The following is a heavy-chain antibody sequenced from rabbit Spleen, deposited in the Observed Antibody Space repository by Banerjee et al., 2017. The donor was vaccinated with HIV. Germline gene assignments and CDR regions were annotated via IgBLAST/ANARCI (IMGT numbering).Heavy chain of an antibody. D-gene: IGHD1-1*01. Sequence: QEQLVESGGGLVQPGGSLKLSCKASEFDFSSFGVSWVRQAPGKGLEWIACINAVTGKSVYASWAKGRFMMFRTSSTTVTLQMTSLTAADTATYFCARDLVAVIGWNFNLWGQGTLVTVS. CDR1: EFDFSSFG. J-gene: IGHJ4*01. V-gene: IGHV1S45*01. CDR2: INAVTGKS. CDR3: ARDLVAVIGWNFNL.